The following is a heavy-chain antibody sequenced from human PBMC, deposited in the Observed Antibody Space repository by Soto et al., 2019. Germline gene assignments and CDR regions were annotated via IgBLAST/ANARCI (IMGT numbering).Heavy chain of an antibody. CDR1: GGSISSGDYY. Sequence: SETLSLTCTVSGGSISSGDYYWSWIRQPPGKGLEYIGYIYYSGSSHYNPSLKSRVTISLDTSRNQFSLKLSSVTAADTAVYYCAREIVATIGGMAVWGQGTTVTVSS. D-gene: IGHD5-12*01. V-gene: IGHV4-30-4*01. J-gene: IGHJ6*02. CDR3: AREIVATIGGMAV. CDR2: IYYSGSS.